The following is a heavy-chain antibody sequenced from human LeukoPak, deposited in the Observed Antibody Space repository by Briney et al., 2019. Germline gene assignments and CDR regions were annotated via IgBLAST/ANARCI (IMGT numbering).Heavy chain of an antibody. D-gene: IGHD6-13*01. V-gene: IGHV1-18*01. CDR1: GYTFTSYG. CDR3: ARDLYSSSWYYNPNRNYFDY. CDR2: ISAYNGNT. J-gene: IGHJ4*02. Sequence: ASVKVSCKASGYTFTSYGISWVRQAPGQGLEWMGWISAYNGNTNYAQKLQGRVTMTTDTSTSTAYMELRSLRSDDTAVYYCARDLYSSSWYYNPNRNYFDYWGQGTLVTVSS.